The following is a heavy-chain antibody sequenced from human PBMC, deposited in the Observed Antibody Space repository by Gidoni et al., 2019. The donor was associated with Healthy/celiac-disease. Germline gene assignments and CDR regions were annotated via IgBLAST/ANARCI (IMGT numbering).Heavy chain of an antibody. D-gene: IGHD3-10*01. CDR2: IKHSGST. V-gene: IGHV4-34*01. Sequence: QVQLQQWGAGLLKPSETLSLTCAVYGGSFSGYYWSWIRQPPGKGLEWIGEIKHSGSTNYNPSLKSRVTISVDTYKNQFSLKLSAVTAADTAVYYCAALLWFEDYWGQGTLVTVSS. J-gene: IGHJ4*02. CDR3: AALLWFEDY. CDR1: GGSFSGYY.